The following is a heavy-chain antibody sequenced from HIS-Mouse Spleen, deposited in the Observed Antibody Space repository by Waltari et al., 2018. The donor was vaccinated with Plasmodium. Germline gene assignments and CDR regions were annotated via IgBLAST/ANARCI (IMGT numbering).Heavy chain of an antibody. J-gene: IGHJ4*02. D-gene: IGHD2-15*01. CDR1: GFTFNSYA. V-gene: IGHV3-30-3*01. CDR2: LSYDGSNK. Sequence: QVQLVESGGGVVQPGRSLRLSCAASGFTFNSYAMHWVRQAPGKGLEWLAFLSYDGSNKSYADSVKGRFTISRDNSKNTLYLQMNSLRAEDTAVYYCARDRRLAFDYWGQGTLVTVSS. CDR3: ARDRRLAFDY.